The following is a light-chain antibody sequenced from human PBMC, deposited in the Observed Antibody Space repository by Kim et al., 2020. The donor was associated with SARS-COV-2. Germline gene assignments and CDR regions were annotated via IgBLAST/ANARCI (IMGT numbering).Light chain of an antibody. CDR3: TSYRGVKYV. CDR2: EVN. J-gene: IGLJ1*01. Sequence: QSALTQPASASGSPGQSVTISCTGTSSDVGGYNYVSWYQQHPGKAPKLMIYEVNKRPSGVPNRFSGSKSGNTASLTVCGLQAEDEAEYYCTSYRGVKYVFGSGTKVTVL. V-gene: IGLV2-8*01. CDR1: SSDVGGYNY.